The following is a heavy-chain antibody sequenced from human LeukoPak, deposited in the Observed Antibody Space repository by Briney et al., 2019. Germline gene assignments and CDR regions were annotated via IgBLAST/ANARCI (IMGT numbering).Heavy chain of an antibody. CDR2: MNPNSGNT. J-gene: IGHJ5*02. D-gene: IGHD6-19*01. CDR3: ACRKARQWLARGGFDP. V-gene: IGHV1-8*01. CDR1: GYTFTSYD. Sequence: GVSVKVSCKASGYTFTSYDINWVRQATGQGLEWMGWMNPNSGNTGYAQKFQGRVTMTRNTSISTAYMELSSLRSEDTAVYYCACRKARQWLARGGFDPWGQGTLVTVSS.